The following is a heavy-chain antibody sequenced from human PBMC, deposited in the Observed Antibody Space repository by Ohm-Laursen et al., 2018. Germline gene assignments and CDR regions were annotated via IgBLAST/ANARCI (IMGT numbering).Heavy chain of an antibody. CDR3: ARTRGDDAFDI. D-gene: IGHD3-10*01. CDR1: GGSFSGYY. Sequence: SETLSLTCAVYGGSFSGYYWSWIRQPPGKGLEWIGYIYYSGSTNYNPSLKSRVTISVDTSKNQFSLKLSSVAAADTAVYYCARTRGDDAFDIWGQGTMVTVSS. J-gene: IGHJ3*02. CDR2: IYYSGST. V-gene: IGHV4-59*08.